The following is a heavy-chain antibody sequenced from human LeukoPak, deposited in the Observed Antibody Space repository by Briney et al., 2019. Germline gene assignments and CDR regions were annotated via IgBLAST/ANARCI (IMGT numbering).Heavy chain of an antibody. CDR2: ISSDGSST. J-gene: IGHJ6*02. D-gene: IGHD1-1*01. Sequence: PGGSLRLSCAASGFTFSNYWMHWVRQAPGKGLVWVSRISSDGSSTSYADSVKGRFTISRDNSKNTLYLQMSSLRAEDAAVYYCARDKRSYYYYYAMDVWGQGTTVTVSS. V-gene: IGHV3-74*01. CDR1: GFTFSNYW. CDR3: ARDKRSYYYYYAMDV.